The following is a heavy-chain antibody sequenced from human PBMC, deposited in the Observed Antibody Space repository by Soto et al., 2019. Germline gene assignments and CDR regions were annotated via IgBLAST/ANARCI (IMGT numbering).Heavy chain of an antibody. Sequence: GGSLRLSCAASGFTFSSYGMHWVRQAPGKGLEWVAVIWYDGSNKYYADSVKGRFTISRDNSKNTLYLQMNSRRAEDTAVYYCARDATQYCSSTSCYYYGMDVWGQGTTVTVSS. V-gene: IGHV3-33*01. D-gene: IGHD2-2*01. CDR3: ARDATQYCSSTSCYYYGMDV. CDR1: GFTFSSYG. J-gene: IGHJ6*02. CDR2: IWYDGSNK.